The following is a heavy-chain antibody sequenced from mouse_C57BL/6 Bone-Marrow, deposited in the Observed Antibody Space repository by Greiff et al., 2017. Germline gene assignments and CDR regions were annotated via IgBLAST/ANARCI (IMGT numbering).Heavy chain of an antibody. CDR3: ARRRSGDWYFDV. D-gene: IGHD1-1*01. CDR1: GFTFSDYY. V-gene: IGHV5-12*01. CDR2: ISNGGGST. Sequence: EVKLMESGGGLVQPGGSLKLSCAASGFTFSDYYMYWVRQTPEKRLEWVAYISNGGGSTHYPDTVKGRFTISRDNAKNTLYLQMSRLKSEDTAMYYCARRRSGDWYFDVWGTGTTVTVSS. J-gene: IGHJ1*03.